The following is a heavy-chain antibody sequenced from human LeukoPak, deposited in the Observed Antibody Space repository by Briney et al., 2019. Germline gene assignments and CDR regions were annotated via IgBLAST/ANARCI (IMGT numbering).Heavy chain of an antibody. Sequence: SETLSLTCTVYGGSISSYYWSWIRQPPGKGLEWVGYIYYSGSTNYNPSLKSRVTTSVDTSKNQLSLKLSSVTAADTAVYYCARVIEYCSSTSWFGYFDYWGQGTLVTVSS. V-gene: IGHV4-59*08. J-gene: IGHJ4*02. CDR1: GGSISSYY. CDR3: ARVIEYCSSTSWFGYFDY. CDR2: IYYSGST. D-gene: IGHD2-2*01.